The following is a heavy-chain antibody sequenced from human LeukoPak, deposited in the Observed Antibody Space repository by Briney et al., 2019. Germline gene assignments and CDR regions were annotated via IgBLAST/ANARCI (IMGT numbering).Heavy chain of an antibody. V-gene: IGHV4-4*07. J-gene: IGHJ3*02. CDR3: ARAGWDIVVVPAAINDAFDI. D-gene: IGHD2-2*01. CDR1: GGSISSYY. CDR2: IYTSGST. Sequence: SETLSLTCTVSGGSISSYYWSWIRQPAGKGLEWIGRIYTSGSTNYNPSLKSRVTMSVDTSKNQFSLKLSSVTAADTAVYYCARAGWDIVVVPAAINDAFDIWGQGTMVTVSS.